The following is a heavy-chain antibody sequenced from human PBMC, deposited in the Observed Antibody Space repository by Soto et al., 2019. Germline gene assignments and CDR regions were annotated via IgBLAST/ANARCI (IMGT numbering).Heavy chain of an antibody. Sequence: PSETLALTCSVSGGSISSGYYYWSWIRKPPGKGLEWIGNIYYSGNTYYNTSLKSRLIISIDTSKNQCSLKVGSVTAADTAVYYCASSSLCGMDVWGQGTTVTVSS. D-gene: IGHD2-2*01. V-gene: IGHV4-30-4*01. CDR2: IYYSGNT. CDR3: ASSSLCGMDV. CDR1: GGSISSGYYY. J-gene: IGHJ6*02.